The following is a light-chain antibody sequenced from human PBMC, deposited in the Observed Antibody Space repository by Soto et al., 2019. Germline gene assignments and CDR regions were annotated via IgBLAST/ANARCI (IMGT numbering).Light chain of an antibody. CDR2: DAY. J-gene: IGKJ5*01. CDR1: QSFRGL. Sequence: VLTQSPVTLSLSTGARATLSCRASQSFRGLLAWYQQKPGQAPRLLIYDAYNRATGIPPRFSGSGSGTDFTLTISSLEPEDSAVYYCQQRHMWPITFGQGTRLEN. CDR3: QQRHMWPIT. V-gene: IGKV3-11*01.